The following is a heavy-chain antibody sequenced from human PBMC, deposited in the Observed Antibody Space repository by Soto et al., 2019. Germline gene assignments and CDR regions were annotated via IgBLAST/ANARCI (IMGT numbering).Heavy chain of an antibody. D-gene: IGHD3-10*01. CDR1: GYTFTNND. Sequence: ASVKVSCKASGYTFTNNDVTWVRQATGQGLQWMGWMNPGSGETGYAQKIQGRVTMTRNISLATADMELSSLRSEDTAIYYCARMATFGSLNWFDPWGQGSLVTVSP. J-gene: IGHJ5*02. CDR3: ARMATFGSLNWFDP. V-gene: IGHV1-8*01. CDR2: MNPGSGET.